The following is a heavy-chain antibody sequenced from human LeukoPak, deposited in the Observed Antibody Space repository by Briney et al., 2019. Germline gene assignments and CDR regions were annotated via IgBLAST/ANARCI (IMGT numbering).Heavy chain of an antibody. CDR3: AKERIRFQFFFDY. V-gene: IGHV3-43*01. CDR1: GFTFDDYT. J-gene: IGHJ4*02. D-gene: IGHD3-3*02. Sequence: PGGSLRLSCAASGFTFDDYTMHWVRQAPGKGLEWVSLISWDGGSTYYGDSVKGRFTISRDNSRNRLYLQMNSLRSEDTAIYYCAKERIRFQFFFDYWGQGTPVTVSS. CDR2: ISWDGGST.